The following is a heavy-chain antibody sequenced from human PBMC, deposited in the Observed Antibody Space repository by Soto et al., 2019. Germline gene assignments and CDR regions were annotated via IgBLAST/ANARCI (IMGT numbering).Heavy chain of an antibody. J-gene: IGHJ5*02. CDR2: INSDGSST. V-gene: IGHV3-74*01. Sequence: EVQLVESGGGLVQSGGSLRLSCAASGFTFSSYWMHWVRQAPGKGLVWVSRINSDGSSTSYADSVKGRFTISRDNAKNTLYLQMNSLRAEDTAVYYCARELLAGSSWAYNWFDPWGQGTLVTVSS. CDR1: GFTFSSYW. CDR3: ARELLAGSSWAYNWFDP. D-gene: IGHD6-13*01.